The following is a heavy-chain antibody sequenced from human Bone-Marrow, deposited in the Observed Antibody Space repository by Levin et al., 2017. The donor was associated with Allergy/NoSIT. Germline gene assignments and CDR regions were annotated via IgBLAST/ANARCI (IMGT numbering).Heavy chain of an antibody. CDR2: IDSVGRTT. D-gene: IGHD1-26*01. V-gene: IGHV3-48*03. CDR3: VRDSGAGT. J-gene: IGHJ4*02. Sequence: GESLKISCAASGFSFSIFGMIWVRQPPGKGLECISSIDSVGRTTDYSDSVRGRFTISRDNANNMLYLQMSSLRAEDTGTYYCVRDSGAGTWGQGTLVLVSP. CDR1: GFSFSIFG.